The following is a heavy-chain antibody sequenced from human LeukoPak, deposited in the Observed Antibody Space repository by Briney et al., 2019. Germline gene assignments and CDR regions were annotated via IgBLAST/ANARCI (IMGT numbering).Heavy chain of an antibody. D-gene: IGHD3-3*01. CDR2: INPNSGGT. J-gene: IGHJ4*02. V-gene: IGHV1-2*02. Sequence: VKVSCKASGYTFTGYYMHWVRQAPGQGLEWMGWINPNSGGTNYAQKFQGRVTMTRDTSISTAYMELSRLRSDDTAVYYCARGGTGVVIITHFDYWGQGTLVTVSS. CDR1: GYTFTGYY. CDR3: ARGGTGVVIITHFDY.